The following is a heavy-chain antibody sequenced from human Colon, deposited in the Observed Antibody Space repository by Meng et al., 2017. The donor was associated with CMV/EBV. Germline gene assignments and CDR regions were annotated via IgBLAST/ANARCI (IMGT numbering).Heavy chain of an antibody. Sequence: EVVFLGSVAGLLKPGGTLSVACAASGFNFSTYAMGWVRQAGGKGPEWIASISGNGGSCYYAESVKGRFAISRDNSKNTLFLQMNALRVDDTAVYYCAKDWGQWLNVFDSWGQGTLVTVSS. CDR1: GFNFSTYA. V-gene: IGHV3-23*01. CDR2: ISGNGGSC. CDR3: AKDWGQWLNVFDS. D-gene: IGHD3-16*01. J-gene: IGHJ4*02.